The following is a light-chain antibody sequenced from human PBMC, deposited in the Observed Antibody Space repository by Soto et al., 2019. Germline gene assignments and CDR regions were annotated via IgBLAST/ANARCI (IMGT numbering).Light chain of an antibody. J-gene: IGLJ1*01. V-gene: IGLV1-51*01. CDR2: DDN. CDR3: GSWDSSLSAYV. CDR1: SSNIGGNS. Sequence: SALTQPPSVSAAPGQKVTISCSGSSSNIGGNSVSWYQQLPGTAPKRLIYDDNKRPSGIPDRFSGSKSGTSATLGITGFQTGDEADYYCGSWDSSLSAYVFGTGTKVTV.